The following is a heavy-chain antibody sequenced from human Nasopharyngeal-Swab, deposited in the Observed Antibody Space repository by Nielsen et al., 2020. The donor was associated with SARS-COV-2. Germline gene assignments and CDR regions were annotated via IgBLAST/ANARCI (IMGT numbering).Heavy chain of an antibody. CDR2: ISVYNGNT. CDR1: GYTFTSYG. CDR3: ARDPSTLRGSNWFDY. Sequence: ASVKVSCKASGYTFTSYGISWVRQAPGQGLEWMGWISVYNGNTNYAQNLQGRVTMTTDTSTSTAYMELRSLRSDDTAVYYCARDPSTLRGSNWFDYWGQGTLVTVSS. J-gene: IGHJ4*02. D-gene: IGHD1-26*01. V-gene: IGHV1-18*01.